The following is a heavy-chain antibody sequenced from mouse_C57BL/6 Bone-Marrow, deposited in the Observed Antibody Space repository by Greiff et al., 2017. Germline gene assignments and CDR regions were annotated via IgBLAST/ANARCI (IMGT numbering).Heavy chain of an antibody. J-gene: IGHJ2*01. CDR1: GYTFTSYG. CDR3: AREVITAVVATRYFDG. Sequence: QVQLQQSGAELARPGASVKLSCKASGYTFTSYGISWVKQRTGKGLEWIGEIYPRSGNTYSNEQFKGKATLTVDKSASTAYMELRSLTSEDSAVYFCAREVITAVVATRYFDGWGQGTTLTVSS. D-gene: IGHD1-1*01. CDR2: IYPRSGNT. V-gene: IGHV1-81*01.